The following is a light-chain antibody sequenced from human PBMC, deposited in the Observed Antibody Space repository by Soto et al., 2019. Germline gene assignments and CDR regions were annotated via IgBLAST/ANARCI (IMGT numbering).Light chain of an antibody. CDR3: QQYASSIT. CDR1: QTVTNRY. CDR2: GTS. J-gene: IGKJ4*01. V-gene: IGKV3-20*01. Sequence: EIVLTQSPGTLSLSPGERVTLSCRASQTVTNRYFAWYQHRRGQAPRLLIYGTSNRATGVPDRFSGSGSGTAFSLTIARLEPEDFAVYFCQQYASSITFGGGTKVEFK.